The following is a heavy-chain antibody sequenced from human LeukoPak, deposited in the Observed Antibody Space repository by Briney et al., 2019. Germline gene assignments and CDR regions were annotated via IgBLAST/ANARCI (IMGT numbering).Heavy chain of an antibody. D-gene: IGHD2-2*01. CDR1: GFTSSSYG. CDR3: ARDTWLPSIVVVPGGLQDYYMDV. CDR2: IWYDGSNK. Sequence: PGRPLRLSCAASGFTSSSYGMHWVRQAPGKGLHWVAVIWYDGSNKYYADSVKGRFTISRDNSKNTLYLKMNSLRAEDTAVYYCARDTWLPSIVVVPGGLQDYYMDVWGKGTTVTVSS. V-gene: IGHV3-33*01. J-gene: IGHJ6*03.